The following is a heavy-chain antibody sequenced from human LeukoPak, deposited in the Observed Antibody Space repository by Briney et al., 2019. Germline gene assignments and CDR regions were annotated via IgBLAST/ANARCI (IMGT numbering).Heavy chain of an antibody. CDR3: ARTQVNYFDY. CDR2: ISSSSSYI. Sequence: GGSLRLSCAASGFTFSSSSMNWVRQASGKGLEWVSSISSSSSYIYYADSVKGRFTISRDNAKNSLYLQMNSLRAEDTAVYYCARTQVNYFDYWGQGTLVTVSS. D-gene: IGHD2-21*01. CDR1: GFTFSSSS. J-gene: IGHJ4*02. V-gene: IGHV3-21*01.